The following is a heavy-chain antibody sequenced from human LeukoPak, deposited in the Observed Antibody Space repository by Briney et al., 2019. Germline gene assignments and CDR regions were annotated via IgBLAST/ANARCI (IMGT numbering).Heavy chain of an antibody. V-gene: IGHV3-30*18. CDR2: ISYDGSNK. J-gene: IGHJ2*01. Sequence: GGSLRLSCAASGFTFSSSGMHWVRQAPGKGLEWVASISYDGSNKYYADSVKGRFTISRDNSKNTLYLQINSLRAEDTAVYYCAKTAAAGVSYWYFDLWGRGTLVTVSS. CDR3: AKTAAAGVSYWYFDL. D-gene: IGHD6-13*01. CDR1: GFTFSSSG.